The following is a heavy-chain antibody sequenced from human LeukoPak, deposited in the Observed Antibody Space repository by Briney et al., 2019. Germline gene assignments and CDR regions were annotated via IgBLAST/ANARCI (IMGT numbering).Heavy chain of an antibody. Sequence: SGTLSLTCTVSGGSVSSGSYYWSWIRQPPGKGLEWIGYIYYSGSTNYNPSLKSRVTISVDTSKNRFSLKLSSVTAADTAVYYCARDKVYSYDYYYYGMDVWGQGTTVTVSS. CDR3: ARDKVYSYDYYYYGMDV. J-gene: IGHJ6*02. V-gene: IGHV4-61*01. D-gene: IGHD5-18*01. CDR1: GGSVSSGSYY. CDR2: IYYSGST.